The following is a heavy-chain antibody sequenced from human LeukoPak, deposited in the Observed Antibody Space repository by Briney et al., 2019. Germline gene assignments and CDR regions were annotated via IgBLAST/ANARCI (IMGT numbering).Heavy chain of an antibody. Sequence: SETLSLTCTVSGGSISSYYWSWIRQPAGKGLEWIGRIYTSGSTNYTPSLKSRVTMSVDTSKNQFSLKLSSVTAADTAVYYCARGPVRRSTTVPVGFDYWGQGTLVTVSS. CDR1: GGSISSYY. J-gene: IGHJ4*02. D-gene: IGHD4-17*01. CDR3: ARGPVRRSTTVPVGFDY. CDR2: IYTSGST. V-gene: IGHV4-4*07.